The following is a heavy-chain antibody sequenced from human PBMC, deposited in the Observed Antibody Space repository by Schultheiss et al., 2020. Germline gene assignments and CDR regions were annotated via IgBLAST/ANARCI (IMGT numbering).Heavy chain of an antibody. CDR1: GYNFNRYY. Sequence: ASVKVSCKASGYNFNRYYMHWVRQAPGHGLEWMAIINPSSGGTSYAQKFQGRVTMTRDTSTSTVYMELSSLRSEDTAVYYCARGGIRITGFLDPWGQGTLVTVSS. V-gene: IGHV1-46*02. D-gene: IGHD1-20*01. CDR3: ARGGIRITGFLDP. CDR2: INPSSGGT. J-gene: IGHJ5*02.